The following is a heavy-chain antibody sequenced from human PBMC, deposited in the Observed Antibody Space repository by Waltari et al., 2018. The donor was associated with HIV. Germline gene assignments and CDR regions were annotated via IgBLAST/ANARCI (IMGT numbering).Heavy chain of an antibody. CDR2: ISSSSSTI. V-gene: IGHV3-48*01. Sequence: EVQLVESGGGLVQPGGSLRLSCAASGFTFTSYGMNWVRQAPGKGLEVVSFISSSSSTIYYADSVKGRFTISRDNAKNSLYLQMNSLRAEDTAVYYCARETYYYDSSGPYFDYWGQGTLVTVSS. CDR1: GFTFTSYG. J-gene: IGHJ4*02. D-gene: IGHD3-22*01. CDR3: ARETYYYDSSGPYFDY.